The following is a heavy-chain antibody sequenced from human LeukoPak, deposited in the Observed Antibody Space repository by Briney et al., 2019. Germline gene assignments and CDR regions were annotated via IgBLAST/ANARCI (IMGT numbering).Heavy chain of an antibody. D-gene: IGHD3-10*01. Sequence: SETLSLTCTVSGGSISSGGYFWSWIRQHPGKGLEWIGFIYYSGNTFYNPSLKSRVNIPVDTSKKQFSLKLSSVTAADTAVYYCARAFSGPSAFFDYWGQGALVTVSS. V-gene: IGHV4-31*03. CDR1: GGSISSGGYF. CDR3: ARAFSGPSAFFDY. CDR2: IYYSGNT. J-gene: IGHJ4*02.